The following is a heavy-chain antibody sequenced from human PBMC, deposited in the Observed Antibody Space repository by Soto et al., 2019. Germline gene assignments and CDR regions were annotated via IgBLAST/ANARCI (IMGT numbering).Heavy chain of an antibody. CDR2: IYYSGST. V-gene: IGHV4-30-4*01. CDR3: ARDRNGDYVGFDYGMDV. CDR1: GGSISSGDYY. Sequence: QVQLQESGPGLVKPSQTLSFTCTVSGGSISSGDYYWSWIRQPPGKGLEWIGYIYYSGSTYYNPSLKSRVTISVDTSKNQFSLKLSSVTAADTAVYYCARDRNGDYVGFDYGMDVWGQGTTVTVSS. D-gene: IGHD4-17*01. J-gene: IGHJ6*02.